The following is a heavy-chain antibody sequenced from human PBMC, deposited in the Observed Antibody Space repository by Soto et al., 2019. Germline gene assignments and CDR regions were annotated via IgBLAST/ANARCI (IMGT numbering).Heavy chain of an antibody. Sequence: GASVKVSCKASGYTFTGYDMHWVRQAPGQGLEWMGWINPNSGDTKYAQKFQGRVTMTRDTSIRTAYMEVSRLTSADTAVYYCASSLSTIGGRPDSWGQGTLVTVSS. CDR1: GYTFTGYD. CDR2: INPNSGDT. J-gene: IGHJ4*02. CDR3: ASSLSTIGGRPDS. D-gene: IGHD6-6*01. V-gene: IGHV1-2*02.